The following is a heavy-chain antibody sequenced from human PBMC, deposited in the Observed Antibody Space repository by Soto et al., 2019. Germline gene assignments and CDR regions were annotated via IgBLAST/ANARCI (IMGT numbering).Heavy chain of an antibody. J-gene: IGHJ4*02. Sequence: QVQLVQSGAEVKKPGSSVKVSCTASGGSLRNSVISWVRQAPAPRLEWMGGVIPILGTANYAQKFQGRVTMTADEATRTAYMDLSTLSPDDTAVYYCARLGHPGHWGPGTLVIVSS. V-gene: IGHV1-69*01. CDR2: VIPILGTA. CDR3: ARLGHPGH. CDR1: GGSLRNSV.